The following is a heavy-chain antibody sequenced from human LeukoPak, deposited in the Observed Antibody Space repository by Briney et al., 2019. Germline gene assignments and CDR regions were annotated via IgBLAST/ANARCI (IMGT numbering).Heavy chain of an antibody. D-gene: IGHD3-10*01. CDR3: ARERWFGELDYFDY. CDR1: GGSISSYY. Sequence: SETLSLTCTVSGGSISSYYWSWIRQPPGKGLEWIGYIYYSGSTNYNPSLKSRVTISVDTSKNQFSLKLSSVTAADTAVYYCARERWFGELDYFDYWGQGTLVTVSS. V-gene: IGHV4-59*01. CDR2: IYYSGST. J-gene: IGHJ4*02.